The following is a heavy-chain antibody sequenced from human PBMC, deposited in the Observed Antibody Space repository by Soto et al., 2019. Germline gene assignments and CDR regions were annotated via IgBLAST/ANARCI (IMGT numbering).Heavy chain of an antibody. CDR3: ARASTVVTHSGSYNWFDP. V-gene: IGHV4-59*01. CDR1: GGSISSNY. Sequence: QVQLQESGPGLVKPSETLSLTCTVSGGSISSNYWSWIRQPPGKGLEWIGYIYYSGSTNYNPSLKSRVXXXVXASKNQFSLKLSSVTAADTAVYYCARASTVVTHSGSYNWFDPWGQGTLVTVSS. J-gene: IGHJ5*02. D-gene: IGHD2-21*02. CDR2: IYYSGST.